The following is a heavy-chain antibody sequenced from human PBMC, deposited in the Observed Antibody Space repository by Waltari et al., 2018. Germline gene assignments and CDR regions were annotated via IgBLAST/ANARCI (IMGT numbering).Heavy chain of an antibody. CDR2: IYYSGRT. CDR3: SRVIAAAGAFDI. V-gene: IGHV4-59*01. Sequence: VHLQVSGPGLVKPPETLSLTRTVSGSSISSYHWSWTRQPPGNGLEWIGNIYYSGRTTSNPSHYSGVTISVDASNTQFALKLMSRTAADTAVYYCSRVIAAAGAFDIWGQGTMVTVSS. CDR1: GSSISSYH. D-gene: IGHD6-13*01. J-gene: IGHJ3*02.